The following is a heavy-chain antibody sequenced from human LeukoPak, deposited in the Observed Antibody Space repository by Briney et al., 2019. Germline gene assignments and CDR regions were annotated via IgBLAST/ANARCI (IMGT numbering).Heavy chain of an antibody. V-gene: IGHV3-21*04. CDR1: GFTFSSYS. D-gene: IGHD2-15*01. CDR3: AKARSFSGGSWFDP. CDR2: ISSSSSYI. Sequence: GGSLRLSCAASGFTFSSYSMNWVRQAPGKGLEWVSSISSSSSYIYYADSVKGRFIISRDNAKNSLYLQMNSLRAEDTALYYCAKARSFSGGSWFDPWGQGTLVTVSS. J-gene: IGHJ5*02.